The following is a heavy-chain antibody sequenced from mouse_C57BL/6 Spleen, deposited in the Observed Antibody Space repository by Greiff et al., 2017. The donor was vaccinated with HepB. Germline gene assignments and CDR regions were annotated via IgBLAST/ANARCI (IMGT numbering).Heavy chain of an antibody. CDR1: GFSFNTYA. V-gene: IGHV10-1*01. D-gene: IGHD2-4*01. J-gene: IGHJ4*01. CDR2: IRSKSNNYAT. CDR3: VRHEGLRAMDY. Sequence: EVMLVESGGGLVQPKGSLKLSCAASGFSFNTYAMNWVRQAPGKGLEWVARIRSKSNNYATYYADSVKDRFTISRDDSESMLYLQMNNLKTEDTAMYYCVRHEGLRAMDYWGQGTSVTVSS.